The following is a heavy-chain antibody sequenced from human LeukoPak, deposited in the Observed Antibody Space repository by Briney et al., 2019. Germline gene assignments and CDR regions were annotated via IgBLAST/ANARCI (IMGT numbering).Heavy chain of an antibody. V-gene: IGHV3-64*01. CDR2: ISSNGGST. CDR1: GFTFSSHA. D-gene: IGHD3-3*01. Sequence: GGSLRLSCAASGFTFSSHAMHWVRQAPGKGLEYVSAISSNGGSTYYANSVKGRFTISRDNSKNTLYLQMGSLRAEDMAVYYCARGDFWSGTAFDIWGQGTMVTVSS. CDR3: ARGDFWSGTAFDI. J-gene: IGHJ3*02.